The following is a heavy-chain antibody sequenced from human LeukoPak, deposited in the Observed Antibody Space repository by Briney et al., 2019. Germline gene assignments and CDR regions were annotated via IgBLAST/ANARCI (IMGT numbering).Heavy chain of an antibody. Sequence: GASVKVSCKASGYTFTSYYMHWVRQAPGQGLEWMGWINPNSGGTNYAQKFQGRVTMTRDTSISTAYMELSRLRSDDTAVYYCARSFYDILTGYYYLAVDYWGQGTLVTVSS. CDR3: ARSFYDILTGYYYLAVDY. J-gene: IGHJ4*02. D-gene: IGHD3-9*01. CDR1: GYTFTSYY. CDR2: INPNSGGT. V-gene: IGHV1-2*02.